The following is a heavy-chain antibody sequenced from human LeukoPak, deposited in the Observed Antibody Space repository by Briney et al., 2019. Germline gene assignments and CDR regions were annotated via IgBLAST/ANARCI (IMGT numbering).Heavy chain of an antibody. Sequence: GASVKVSCKTSGYTFTDCYIHWVRQAPGQGLEWMGWINTNSGAPTYAQKFQGRVIMTRDTSISTAYMELNSLRAEDTAVYYCARDREIVVVVAANYGMDVWGQGTTVTVSS. D-gene: IGHD2-15*01. CDR1: GYTFTDCY. V-gene: IGHV1-2*02. J-gene: IGHJ6*02. CDR2: INTNSGAP. CDR3: ARDREIVVVVAANYGMDV.